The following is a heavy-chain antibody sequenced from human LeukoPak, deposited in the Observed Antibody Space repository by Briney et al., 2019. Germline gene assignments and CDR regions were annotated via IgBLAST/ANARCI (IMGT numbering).Heavy chain of an antibody. Sequence: SETLSLTCTVSGGSLSSYYWSWIRQPAGKGLEWIGRIYTSGSTNYNPSLKSRVTMSVDTSKNQFSLKLSSLTAADTAVYYCARAPYYYDSSGYYQYYYYGMDVWGQGTTVTVSS. D-gene: IGHD3-22*01. J-gene: IGHJ6*02. CDR1: GGSLSSYY. CDR3: ARAPYYYDSSGYYQYYYYGMDV. V-gene: IGHV4-4*07. CDR2: IYTSGST.